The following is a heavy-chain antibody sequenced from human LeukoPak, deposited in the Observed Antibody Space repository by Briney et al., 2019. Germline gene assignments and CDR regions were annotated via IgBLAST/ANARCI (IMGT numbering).Heavy chain of an antibody. Sequence: ASVKVSCKASGYTFTSYGISWVRQAPRQGLEWMGWINAYNGYTNYAQRLQGRVTMTTDTSTSTAYMELRSLRSDDTAVYYCARVAAAGEFDYWGQGILATVSS. V-gene: IGHV1-18*01. CDR1: GYTFTSYG. J-gene: IGHJ4*02. CDR2: INAYNGYT. D-gene: IGHD6-13*01. CDR3: ARVAAAGEFDY.